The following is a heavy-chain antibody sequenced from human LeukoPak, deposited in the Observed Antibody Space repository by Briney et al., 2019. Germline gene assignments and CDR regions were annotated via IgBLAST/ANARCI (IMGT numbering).Heavy chain of an antibody. J-gene: IGHJ4*02. CDR2: IYYSGST. V-gene: IGHV4-59*01. D-gene: IGHD6-19*01. CDR3: ARGQQWLAY. Sequence: SETLSLTCTVPGGSISSYYWSWIRQPPGKGLEWIGYIYYSGSTNYNPSLKSRVTISVDTSKNQFSLKLSSVTAADTAVYYCARGQQWLAYWGQGTLVTVSS. CDR1: GGSISSYY.